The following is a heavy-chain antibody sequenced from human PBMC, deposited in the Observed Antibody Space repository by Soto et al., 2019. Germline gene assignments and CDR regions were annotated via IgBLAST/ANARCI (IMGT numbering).Heavy chain of an antibody. V-gene: IGHV3-21*01. CDR2: ISSSSSYI. CDR3: ARGPGDDILRHPAVDY. J-gene: IGHJ4*02. CDR1: GFTFSSYS. Sequence: GGSLRLSCAASGFTFSSYSMNWVRQAPGKGLEWVSSISSSSSYIYYADSVKGRFTISRDNAKNPLYLQMNSLRAEDTAVYYCARGPGDDILRHPAVDYWGQGTLVTVAS. D-gene: IGHD3-9*01.